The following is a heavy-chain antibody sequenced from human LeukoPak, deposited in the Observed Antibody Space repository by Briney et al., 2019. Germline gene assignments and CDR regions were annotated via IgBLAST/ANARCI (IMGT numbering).Heavy chain of an antibody. CDR2: ISAYNGNT. D-gene: IGHD2-15*01. CDR3: ARVLPDELPHDAFDI. Sequence: ASVKVSCKASGYTFTSYGISWVRQAPGQGLEWMGWISAYNGNTNYAQKLQGRVTMTTDTSTSTAYMELRSLRSDDTAVYYCARVLPDELPHDAFDIWGQGTMVTVSS. J-gene: IGHJ3*02. V-gene: IGHV1-18*01. CDR1: GYTFTSYG.